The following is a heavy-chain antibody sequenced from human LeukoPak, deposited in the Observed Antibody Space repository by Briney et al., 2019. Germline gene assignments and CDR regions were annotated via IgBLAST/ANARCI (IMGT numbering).Heavy chain of an antibody. J-gene: IGHJ6*02. D-gene: IGHD4-17*01. V-gene: IGHV3-30*04. CDR2: ISYDGSNK. CDR1: GSTFSSYA. CDR3: ARQDYGDYGFYYGMDV. Sequence: GGSLRLSCAASGSTFSSYAMHWVRQAPGKGLEWVAVISYDGSNKYYADSVKGRFTISRDNSKNTLYLQMNSLRAEDTAVYYCARQDYGDYGFYYGMDVWAKGPRSPSP.